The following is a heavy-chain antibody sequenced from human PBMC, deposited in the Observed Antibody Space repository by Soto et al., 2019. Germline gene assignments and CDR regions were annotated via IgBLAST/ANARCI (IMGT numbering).Heavy chain of an antibody. Sequence: KPSETLSLTFTVSGGSLSSGDYYCTWIRQPPGKGPEGSGYSYYTGRTYYNPSLKIRSTLSLNTSKNHFSLKLSTVTAADTSVFLCARAFGDHSDYESSGFSLRDVFIIWAQGTRVS. J-gene: IGHJ3*02. V-gene: IGHV4-30-4*01. CDR3: ARAFGDHSDYESSGFSLRDVFII. CDR1: GGSLSSGDYY. CDR2: SYYTGRT. D-gene: IGHD3-22*01.